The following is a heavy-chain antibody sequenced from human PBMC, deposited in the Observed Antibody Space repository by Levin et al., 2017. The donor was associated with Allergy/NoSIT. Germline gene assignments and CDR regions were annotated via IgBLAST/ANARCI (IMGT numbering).Heavy chain of an antibody. D-gene: IGHD6-6*01. J-gene: IGHJ4*02. CDR1: GGSITNYF. CDR3: ARDWQLDY. CDR2: IYYTGST. V-gene: IGHV4-59*01. Sequence: SQTLSLTCAVSGGSITNYFWGWIRQPPGKGLEWLGYIYYTGSTDYNPSLKSRVTMSVDTSKNQFSLKLSSVTAADTAVYYCARDWQLDYWGQGLLVTVSS.